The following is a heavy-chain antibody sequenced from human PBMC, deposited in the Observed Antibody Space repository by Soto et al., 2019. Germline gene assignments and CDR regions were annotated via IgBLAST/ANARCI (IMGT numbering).Heavy chain of an antibody. CDR3: AYSIAGGYVYAFDM. D-gene: IGHD6-13*01. V-gene: IGHV2-5*02. CDR1: GFSLTTSGVA. Sequence: QITLKESGPTMVKPTQTLTLTCTFSGFSLTTSGVAVAWIRQSPGKALEWLALVYGDDDKRYSLSLKSRLTITKDTSENQVVLTMTNMDPVDTATYYCAYSIAGGYVYAFDMWGQGTMVTVSS. J-gene: IGHJ3*02. CDR2: VYGDDDK.